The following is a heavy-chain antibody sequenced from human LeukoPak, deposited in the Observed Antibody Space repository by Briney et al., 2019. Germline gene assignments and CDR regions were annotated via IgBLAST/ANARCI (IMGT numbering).Heavy chain of an antibody. V-gene: IGHV3-7*04. Sequence: GGSLRLSCAASGFTFSSYSMNWVRQAPGKGLEWVANINQDGREKYYVDSLKGRFTISRDNTQNSLYLQMNSLGVEDTAVYYCARVISATYYYWGQGTLVTVSS. J-gene: IGHJ4*02. CDR2: INQDGREK. CDR3: ARVISATYYY. CDR1: GFTFSSYS. D-gene: IGHD1-26*01.